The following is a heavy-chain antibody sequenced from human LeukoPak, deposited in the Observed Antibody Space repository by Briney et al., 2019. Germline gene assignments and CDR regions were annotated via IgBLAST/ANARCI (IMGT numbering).Heavy chain of an antibody. CDR1: GFTFSSYE. Sequence: GGSLRLSCAASGFTFSSYEMNWVRQAPGKGLEWVSYIGSSGATIYYARPVKGRFTVSRDNAKNSLHLQMNSLRAEDTAIYYCARLTAAGMGYYMDVWGKGTTVTVSS. V-gene: IGHV3-48*03. CDR3: ARLTAAGMGYYMDV. D-gene: IGHD6-13*01. J-gene: IGHJ6*03. CDR2: IGSSGATI.